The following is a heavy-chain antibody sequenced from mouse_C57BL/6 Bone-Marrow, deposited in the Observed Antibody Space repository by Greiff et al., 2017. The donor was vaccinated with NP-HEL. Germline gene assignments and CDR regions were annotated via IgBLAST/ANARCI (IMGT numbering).Heavy chain of an antibody. CDR2: FHPYNDDT. CDR3: ASSYSKGFYAMDY. V-gene: IGHV1-47*01. Sequence: VQLQQSGAELVKPGASVKMSCKASGYTFTTYPIEWMKQNHGKSLEWIGNFHPYNDDTKYNEKFKGKATLTVEKSSSTVYLELSRLTSDDSAVYYCASSYSKGFYAMDYWGQGTSVTVSS. CDR1: GYTFTTYP. J-gene: IGHJ4*01. D-gene: IGHD2-5*01.